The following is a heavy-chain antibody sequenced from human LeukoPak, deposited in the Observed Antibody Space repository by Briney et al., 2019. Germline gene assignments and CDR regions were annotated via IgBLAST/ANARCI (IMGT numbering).Heavy chain of an antibody. CDR3: ARTYYFASGSYPQGFDP. CDR1: GDSVSSNTAS. D-gene: IGHD3-10*01. CDR2: TYYRSKWYN. V-gene: IGHV6-1*01. Sequence: SQTLSLTCAISGDSVSSNTASWNWIRQSPSRGLEWLGMTYYRSKWYNQYAESVKSRIAINPDTSKNQFSLHLNFVTPEDTAIYYCARTYYFASGSYPQGFDPWGQGTLVIVSS. J-gene: IGHJ5*02.